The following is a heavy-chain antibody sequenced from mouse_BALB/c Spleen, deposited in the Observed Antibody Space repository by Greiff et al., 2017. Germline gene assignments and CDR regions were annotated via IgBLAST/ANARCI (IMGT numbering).Heavy chain of an antibody. J-gene: IGHJ2*01. V-gene: IGHV5-4*02. CDR2: ISDGGSYT. Sequence: DVMLVESGGGLVKPGGSLKLSCAASGFTFSDYYMYWVRQTPEKRLEWVATISDGGSYTYYPDSVKGRFTISRDNAKNNLYLQMSSLKSEDTAMYYCARAPYYYGSSGEFDYWGQGTTLTVSS. CDR3: ARAPYYYGSSGEFDY. CDR1: GFTFSDYY. D-gene: IGHD1-1*01.